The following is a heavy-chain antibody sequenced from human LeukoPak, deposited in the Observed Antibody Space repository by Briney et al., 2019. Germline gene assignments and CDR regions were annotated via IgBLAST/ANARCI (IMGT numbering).Heavy chain of an antibody. J-gene: IGHJ4*02. V-gene: IGHV3-33*06. CDR1: GFTFSSYG. CDR3: AKDRRIAVAGFTFDY. D-gene: IGHD6-19*01. CDR2: IWYDGSNK. Sequence: GGSLRLSCAASGFTFSSYGMHWVRQAPGKGLEGVAVIWYDGSNKYYADSVKGRFTISRDNSKNTLYQQMNSLRAEDTAVYDCAKDRRIAVAGFTFDYWGQGTLVTVSS.